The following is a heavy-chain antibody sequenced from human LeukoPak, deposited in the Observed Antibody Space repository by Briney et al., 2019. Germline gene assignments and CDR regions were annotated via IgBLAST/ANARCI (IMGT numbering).Heavy chain of an antibody. D-gene: IGHD2-21*02. V-gene: IGHV1-2*02. Sequence: GASVKVSCKASGYTFTGYYMHWVRQAPGQGLEWMGGINPNSGGTNYAQKFQGRVTMTRDTSISTAYMELSSLRSDDTAVYYCARGYCSGDCFTLFDYWGQGTLVTVSS. CDR2: INPNSGGT. CDR3: ARGYCSGDCFTLFDY. J-gene: IGHJ4*02. CDR1: GYTFTGYY.